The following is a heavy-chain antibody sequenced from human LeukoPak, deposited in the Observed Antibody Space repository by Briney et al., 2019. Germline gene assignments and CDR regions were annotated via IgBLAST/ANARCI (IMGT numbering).Heavy chain of an antibody. CDR3: ARGRGDYIWGSYRDYVSYYFDY. D-gene: IGHD3-16*02. CDR1: GGSFSGYY. V-gene: IGHV4-34*01. Sequence: PSETLSLTCAVYGGSFSGYYWSWIRQPPGKGLEWIGEVNHSGSTNYNPSLKSRVTISVDTSKNQFSLKLSSVTAADTAVYYCARGRGDYIWGSYRDYVSYYFDYWGQGTLVTVSS. J-gene: IGHJ4*02. CDR2: VNHSGST.